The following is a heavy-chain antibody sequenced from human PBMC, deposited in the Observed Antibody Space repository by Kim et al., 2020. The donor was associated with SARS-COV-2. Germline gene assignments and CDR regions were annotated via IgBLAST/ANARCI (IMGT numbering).Heavy chain of an antibody. J-gene: IGHJ4*02. V-gene: IGHV4-34*01. Sequence: SETLSLTCAVYGGSFSGYYWSWIRQPPGKGLEWIGEINHSGSTNYNPSLKSRVTISVDTSKNQFSLKLSSVTAADTAVYYCARGSPYYDILTGPRSRKHPKSFDYWGQGTLVTVSS. CDR2: INHSGST. D-gene: IGHD3-9*01. CDR3: ARGSPYYDILTGPRSRKHPKSFDY. CDR1: GGSFSGYY.